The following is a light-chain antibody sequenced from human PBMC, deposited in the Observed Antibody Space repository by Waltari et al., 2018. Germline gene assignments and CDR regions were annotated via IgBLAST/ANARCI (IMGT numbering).Light chain of an antibody. V-gene: IGLV1-40*01. Sequence: QSVLTQPPSVSGAPGQTVTISCIGSSSNIGAVYDVHWYQQLPGTAPKLLIFDNFVRPSGVPDRFSASKSGTSASLAISGLQAEDEADYYCQSYDSLSALYVFGTGTKVSVL. J-gene: IGLJ1*01. CDR1: SSNIGAVYD. CDR3: QSYDSLSALYV. CDR2: DNF.